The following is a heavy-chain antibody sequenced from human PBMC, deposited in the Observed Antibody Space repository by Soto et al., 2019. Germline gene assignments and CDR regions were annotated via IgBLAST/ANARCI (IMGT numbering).Heavy chain of an antibody. CDR3: ARAGTNMVQFDY. Sequence: SETLSLTCTVSGVTINSYFWSWIRQSPGKGLEWIGHIYYSGSTSYSPSLKSRVSISVDTSKNQFSLEVHSVTAADTAVYYCARAGTNMVQFDYWGQGTLVTVSS. CDR2: IYYSGST. D-gene: IGHD3-10*01. V-gene: IGHV4-59*01. J-gene: IGHJ4*02. CDR1: GVTINSYF.